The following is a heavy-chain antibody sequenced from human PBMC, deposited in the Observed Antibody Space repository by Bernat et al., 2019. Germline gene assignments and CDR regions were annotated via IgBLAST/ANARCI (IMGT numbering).Heavy chain of an antibody. Sequence: QVQLQQWGPGLLNPSETLSPPSPFFVGSFRVSSWAWIRHPPGTGLGCFVEFNHGGSTNYNPPLRSRVTISVDTSKNQFSLKLSSVTAADTGVDYCARVTLRSQRTYMVRGINWFDPWGQGTLVTVSS. D-gene: IGHD3-10*01. V-gene: IGHV4-34*01. CDR3: ARVTLRSQRTYMVRGINWFDP. CDR1: VGSFRVSS. J-gene: IGHJ5*02. CDR2: FNHGGST.